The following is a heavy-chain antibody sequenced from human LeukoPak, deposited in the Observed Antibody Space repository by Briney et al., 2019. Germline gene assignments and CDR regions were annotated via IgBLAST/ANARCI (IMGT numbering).Heavy chain of an antibody. CDR3: ARVRAWAFDI. Sequence: GGSLRLSCAASGFTFSSYSMNWVRQAPGKGLEWVSYISSRSSTIYYADSVKGRFTISRDNAKNSLYLQMNSLRAEDTAVYYCARVRAWAFDIWGQGTMVTVSS. CDR2: ISSRSSTI. J-gene: IGHJ3*02. V-gene: IGHV3-48*01. CDR1: GFTFSSYS.